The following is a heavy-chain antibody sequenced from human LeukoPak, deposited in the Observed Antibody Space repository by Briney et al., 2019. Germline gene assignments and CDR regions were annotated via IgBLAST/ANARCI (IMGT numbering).Heavy chain of an antibody. Sequence: GGSLRLSCAASGFTVSNNYMSWVRQAPGKGLEWVSGISASGGSTYYADSVRGRFTISRDNSKNTLYVQMNSLRDEDTAVYHCAKDQRWESPHYLDSWGQGTLVTVSS. CDR3: AKDQRWESPHYLDS. CDR1: GFTVSNNY. D-gene: IGHD1-26*01. V-gene: IGHV3-23*01. CDR2: ISASGGST. J-gene: IGHJ4*02.